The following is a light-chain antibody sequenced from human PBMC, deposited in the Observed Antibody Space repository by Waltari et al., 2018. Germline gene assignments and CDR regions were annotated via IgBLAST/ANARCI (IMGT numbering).Light chain of an antibody. CDR3: CSYTSSSTWV. J-gene: IGLJ3*02. Sequence: QSALTQSASMSGSPGQTITITCTGTGSDIRGYNFVSWYQQYPGKAPKLIIFDVTKRPSGVSNLFSGSESGNTASLTISGLQTEDEADYYCCSYTSSSTWVFGGGTKLTVL. CDR1: GSDIRGYNF. CDR2: DVT. V-gene: IGLV2-14*01.